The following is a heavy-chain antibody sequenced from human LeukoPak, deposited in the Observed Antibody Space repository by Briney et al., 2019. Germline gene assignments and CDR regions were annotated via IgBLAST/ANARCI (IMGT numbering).Heavy chain of an antibody. J-gene: IGHJ5*02. CDR1: GGSISSYY. D-gene: IGHD3-10*01. Sequence: SETLSLTCTVSGGSISSYYWNWIRQPPGKGLEWIGYIYYSGSTNYNPSLKSRVTISVDTSKNRFSLKLSSVTAADTAVYYCARRRLLWFGELGWFDPWGQGTLVTVSS. V-gene: IGHV4-59*01. CDR2: IYYSGST. CDR3: ARRRLLWFGELGWFDP.